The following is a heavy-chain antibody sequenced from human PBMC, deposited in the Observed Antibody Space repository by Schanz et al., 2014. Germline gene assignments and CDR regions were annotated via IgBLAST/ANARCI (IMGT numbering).Heavy chain of an antibody. CDR2: INPKTGNS. CDR3: IQSPVPMAFDM. V-gene: IGHV1-8*01. Sequence: QVQLVQSGAEVKKPGASVKVSCKTSGYTFTSIDFNWVRQATGQGLEWVGWINPKTGNSGCAQKFQGRVTTPRDTAISTAYMELSRLGYEDTAVYYCIQSPVPMAFDMWGQGTKVTVSS. CDR1: GYTFTSID. J-gene: IGHJ3*02.